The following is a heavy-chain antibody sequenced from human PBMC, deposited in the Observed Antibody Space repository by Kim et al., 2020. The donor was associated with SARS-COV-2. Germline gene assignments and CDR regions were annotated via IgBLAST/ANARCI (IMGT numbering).Heavy chain of an antibody. Sequence: GGSLRLSCAASGFTFSSYSMNWVRQAPGKGLEWVSSISSSSTYIYYADSVKGRFTISRDNAKNSLYLQMNSLRAEDTALYYCARDLGTYGGNSYFDYWGQGNLVTVSS. CDR3: ARDLGTYGGNSYFDY. CDR1: GFTFSSYS. J-gene: IGHJ4*02. D-gene: IGHD4-17*01. CDR2: ISSSSTYI. V-gene: IGHV3-21*01.